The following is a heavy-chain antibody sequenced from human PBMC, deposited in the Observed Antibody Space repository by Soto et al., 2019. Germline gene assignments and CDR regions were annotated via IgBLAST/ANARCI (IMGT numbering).Heavy chain of an antibody. V-gene: IGHV4-34*01. CDR2: INYSGGT. CDR3: AKSATVGAANFDV. J-gene: IGHJ3*01. Sequence: QVQLQQWGAGLLMPPETLSLTCAVSGGSLRGYYWSWIRQSPGKGLEWIGEINYSGGTNYNPSLKSRVTISVDTSKNQFSLRLISLTAADTAVYYCAKSATVGAANFDVWGQGTMVTVSA. D-gene: IGHD1-26*01. CDR1: GGSLRGYY.